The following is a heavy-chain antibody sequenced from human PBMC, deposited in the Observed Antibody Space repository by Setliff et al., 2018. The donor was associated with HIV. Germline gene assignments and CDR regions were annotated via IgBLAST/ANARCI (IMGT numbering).Heavy chain of an antibody. CDR3: ARGGDPPYYFLGMDV. Sequence: ASVKVSCKISGYTLTAYGLNWVRQAPRQGPEWMGWFTSYNNQAEYAPKFQGRVTMTIDTSTSTAYMELRNLKYDDTAVYYCARGGDPPYYFLGMDVWGPGTTVTVSS. J-gene: IGHJ6*02. CDR2: FTSYNNQA. CDR1: GYTLTAYG. V-gene: IGHV1-18*01. D-gene: IGHD3-10*01.